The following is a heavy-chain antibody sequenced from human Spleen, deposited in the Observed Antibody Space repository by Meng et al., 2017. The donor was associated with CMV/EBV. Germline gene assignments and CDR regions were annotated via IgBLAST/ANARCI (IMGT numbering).Heavy chain of an antibody. CDR1: GGSISSSSYY. Sequence: SETLSLTCTVSGGSISSSSYYWGWIRQPPRKGLEWIGSIYYSGSTYYNPSLKSRVTISVDTSKNQFSLKLSSVTAADTAVYYCARGFLRGSSQCYYYGMDVWGQGTTVTVSS. V-gene: IGHV4-39*07. CDR2: IYYSGST. J-gene: IGHJ6*02. D-gene: IGHD1-26*01. CDR3: ARGFLRGSSQCYYYGMDV.